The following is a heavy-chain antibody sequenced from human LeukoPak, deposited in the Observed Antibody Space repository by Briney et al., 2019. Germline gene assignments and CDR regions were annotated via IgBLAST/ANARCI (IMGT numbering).Heavy chain of an antibody. Sequence: PGGSLRLSCAASGLTFSTYAMSWVRQAPGKGLVWVSVISGSGGATYYADSVKGRFTISRDNSKNMVYLQMNSLRAEDTAVYYCAKGVSSYGGNHPHNLNFDYWGQGTLVTVSS. V-gene: IGHV3-23*01. D-gene: IGHD4-23*01. J-gene: IGHJ4*02. CDR2: ISGSGGAT. CDR3: AKGVSSYGGNHPHNLNFDY. CDR1: GLTFSTYA.